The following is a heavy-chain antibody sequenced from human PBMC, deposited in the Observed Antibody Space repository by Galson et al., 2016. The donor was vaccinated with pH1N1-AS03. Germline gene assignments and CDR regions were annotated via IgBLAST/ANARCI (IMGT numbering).Heavy chain of an antibody. CDR2: ISWADDK. V-gene: IGHV2-5*02. J-gene: IGHJ5*02. D-gene: IGHD4-17*01. Sequence: PALVKPTQTLTLTCTFTGFSLSSRSLAVGWIRQPPGKALEWLALISWADDKRYSPSVNNRVTITKDTSKNQVIFTMTKMDPVDTATYYCARSGYFGDYRWSICCDTWGQGTPVTVSS. CDR3: ARSGYFGDYRWSICCDT. CDR1: GFSLSSRSLA.